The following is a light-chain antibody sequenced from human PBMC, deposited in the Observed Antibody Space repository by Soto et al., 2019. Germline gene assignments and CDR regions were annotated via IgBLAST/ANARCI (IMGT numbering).Light chain of an antibody. J-gene: IGKJ1*01. CDR3: QQYDSYPWT. CDR1: QSISSW. CDR2: DAS. V-gene: IGKV1-5*01. Sequence: DIQMTQSPSTLSASVGDRVTLTCRASQSISSWLAWYQQKPGKAPKLLIYDASSLESGVPSRFSGSGSGTDFTLTISSLQPDDFATYYCQQYDSYPWTFGQGTKVDIK.